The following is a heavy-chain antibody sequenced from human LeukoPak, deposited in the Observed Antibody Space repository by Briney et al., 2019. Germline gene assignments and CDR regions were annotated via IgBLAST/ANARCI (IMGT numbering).Heavy chain of an antibody. V-gene: IGHV3-30*02. CDR2: IRNDGHNQ. D-gene: IGHD5-12*01. CDR1: GFTFSTYG. Sequence: GGSLRLSCAASGFTFSTYGMRWVRQAPGKGLEWVAFIRNDGHNQYYGHSVKGRFTISRDNSKNTVFLQMNGLRAEDTAVYYCAKGTPGYSGYDPLDYWGQGTLVTVSS. J-gene: IGHJ4*02. CDR3: AKGTPGYSGYDPLDY.